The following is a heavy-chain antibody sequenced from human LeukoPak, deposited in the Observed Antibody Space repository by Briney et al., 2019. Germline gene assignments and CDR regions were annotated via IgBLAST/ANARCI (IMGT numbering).Heavy chain of an antibody. Sequence: GGSLRLSCAASGFTFSSYSMNWVRQAPGKGLEWVSSISSSSSYIYYADSVKGRFTISRDNSKNTLYLQMNSLRAEDTAVYYCAKDFNGAFDIWGQGTMVTVSS. CDR1: GFTFSSYS. CDR3: AKDFNGAFDI. V-gene: IGHV3-21*04. CDR2: ISSSSSYI. J-gene: IGHJ3*02.